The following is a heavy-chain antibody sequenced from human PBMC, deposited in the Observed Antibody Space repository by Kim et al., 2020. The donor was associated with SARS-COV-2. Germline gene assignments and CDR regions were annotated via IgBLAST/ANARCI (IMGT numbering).Heavy chain of an antibody. V-gene: IGHV1-8*01. CDR1: GYTFTSYD. Sequence: ASVKVSCKASGYTFTSYDINWVRQATGQGLEWMGWMNPNSGYTGYAHKFQGRVTMTRNTSISTVYMELSSLRSEDTALYYCARPYSYGYWDVFDIWGQGTMVTVSS. D-gene: IGHD5-18*01. CDR3: ARPYSYGYWDVFDI. CDR2: MNPNSGYT. J-gene: IGHJ3*02.